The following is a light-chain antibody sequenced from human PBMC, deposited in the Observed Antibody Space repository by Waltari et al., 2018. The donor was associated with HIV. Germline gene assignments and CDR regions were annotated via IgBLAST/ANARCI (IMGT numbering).Light chain of an antibody. V-gene: IGKV1D-12*01. CDR3: QQANSFPLT. J-gene: IGKJ4*01. CDR2: AAS. Sequence: DIQMTQSPSSVSASVGDRVTITCRASQTINTNLAWYQHKPGIAPKLLIYAASSLQSGVPSRFSGRGSGTDFTLTINTLQPEDFATYYCQQANSFPLTFGGGTRVDIK. CDR1: QTINTN.